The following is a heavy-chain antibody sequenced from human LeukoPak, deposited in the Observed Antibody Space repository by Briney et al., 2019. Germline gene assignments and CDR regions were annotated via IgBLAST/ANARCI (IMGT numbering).Heavy chain of an antibody. Sequence: AGGSLRLSCAASGFTFSTYGTHWVRQAPGKGLEWVAGISHDGNNKYYADSVEGRFTISRDTSKNTLYLQMDRLRVEDTAIYYCAQAITREDRYFDLWGRGPLVPVSS. CDR1: GFTFSTYG. J-gene: IGHJ2*01. CDR2: ISHDGNNK. V-gene: IGHV3-30*18. CDR3: AQAITREDRYFDL. D-gene: IGHD7-27*01.